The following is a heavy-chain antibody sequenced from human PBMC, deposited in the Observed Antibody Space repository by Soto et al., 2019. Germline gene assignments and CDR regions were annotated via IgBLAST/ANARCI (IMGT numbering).Heavy chain of an antibody. CDR3: TRDLAAYYDFWSGPRPYYYYMDV. D-gene: IGHD3-3*01. CDR1: GFTFGDYA. Sequence: GGSLRLSCTASGFTFGDYAMSWFRQAPGKGLEWVGFIRSKAYGGTTEYAASVKGRFTISRDDSKSIAYLQMNSLKTEDTAVYYCTRDLAAYYDFWSGPRPYYYYMDVWGKGTTVTVSS. CDR2: IRSKAYGGTT. V-gene: IGHV3-49*03. J-gene: IGHJ6*03.